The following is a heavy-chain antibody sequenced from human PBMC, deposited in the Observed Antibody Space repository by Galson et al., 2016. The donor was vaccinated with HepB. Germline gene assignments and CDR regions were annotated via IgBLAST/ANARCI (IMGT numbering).Heavy chain of an antibody. V-gene: IGHV4-59*08. CDR3: ARHDAIFGVVPIVSHIAY. Sequence: LSLTCPFSGGSVSGYYWHWIRQPPGTGLAWMGCIYHSGSTNFNPSLMSRLTMSVDTSRNQFSLKLSSVTAADTAVYYCARHDAIFGVVPIVSHIAYWGQGTLVTVSS. CDR2: IYHSGST. D-gene: IGHD3-3*01. J-gene: IGHJ4*02. CDR1: GGSVSGYY.